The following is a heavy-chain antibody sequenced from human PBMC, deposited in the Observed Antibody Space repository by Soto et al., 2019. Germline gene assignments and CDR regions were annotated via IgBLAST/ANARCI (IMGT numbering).Heavy chain of an antibody. CDR1: GFNFDNYD. V-gene: IGHV3-30*18. D-gene: IGHD1-7*01. CDR2: ITYDGSNK. CDR3: AKDRVGGTFYTPLGF. J-gene: IGHJ4*02. Sequence: SLRLSCQASGFNFDNYDLHGVRQAPGKGLEWVAVITYDGSNKYYADSVKGRFTISRDNSKNTLSLHLNTLKPEDTAVYHCAKDRVGGTFYTPLGFWGQGTLVTSPQ.